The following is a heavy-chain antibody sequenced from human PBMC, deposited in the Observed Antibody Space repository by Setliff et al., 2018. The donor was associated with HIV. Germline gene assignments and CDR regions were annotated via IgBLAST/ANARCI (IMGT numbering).Heavy chain of an antibody. J-gene: IGHJ3*02. V-gene: IGHV4-4*07. CDR2: IYTSGST. Sequence: SETLSLTCTVSGGSLNTYYWTWIRQPAGKGLEWIGRIYTSGSTNYNPSLKSRVTMSVDPSKNQFSLKLTSVTAADTAVYYCARENYDNNGYGAFDIWGQGTTVTVSS. D-gene: IGHD3-22*01. CDR1: GGSLNTYY. CDR3: ARENYDNNGYGAFDI.